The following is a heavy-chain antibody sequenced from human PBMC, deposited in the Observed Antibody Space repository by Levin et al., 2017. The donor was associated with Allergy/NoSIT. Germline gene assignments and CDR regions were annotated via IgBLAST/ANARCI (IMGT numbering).Heavy chain of an antibody. J-gene: IGHJ4*02. D-gene: IGHD3-16*01. CDR3: TKAYMRIPADFDY. CDR1: GFTFSTYA. CDR2: ISGSGGST. Sequence: TGGSLRLSCAASGFTFSTYAMSWVRQAPGKGLEWVSGISGSGGSTYYADSVKGRFTISRDNSRNTLYLQMNSLRAEDTAVYYCTKAYMRIPADFDYWGQGTLVTVSS. V-gene: IGHV3-23*01.